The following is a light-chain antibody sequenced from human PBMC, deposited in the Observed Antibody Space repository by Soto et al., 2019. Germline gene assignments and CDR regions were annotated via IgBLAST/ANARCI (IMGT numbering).Light chain of an antibody. V-gene: IGLV2-23*01. CDR3: CSYAGSSTAI. J-gene: IGLJ2*01. CDR2: EGS. CDR1: SSDVGSDNL. Sequence: QSSLTQPASVSGSPGQSITISCTGTSSDVGSDNLVSWYQQHPGKAPKLMIYEGSKRPSGVSNRFSGSKSGNTASLTISGLQAEDEDDYYCCSYAGSSTAIFGGGTKLTVL.